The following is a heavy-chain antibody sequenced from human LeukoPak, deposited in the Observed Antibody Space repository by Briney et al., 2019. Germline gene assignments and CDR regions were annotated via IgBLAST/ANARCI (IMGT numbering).Heavy chain of an antibody. CDR3: ARVPYSKPSHKVRRGYYFDY. CDR2: INTNTGNP. V-gene: IGHV7-4-1*02. J-gene: IGHJ4*02. D-gene: IGHD4-11*01. CDR1: GYTFTSYA. Sequence: ASVKVSCKASGYTFTSYAMNWVRQAPGQGLEWMGWINTNTGNPTYAQGFTGRFVFSLDTSVSTAYLQISSLKAEDTAVYYCARVPYSKPSHKVRRGYYFDYWGQGTLVTVSS.